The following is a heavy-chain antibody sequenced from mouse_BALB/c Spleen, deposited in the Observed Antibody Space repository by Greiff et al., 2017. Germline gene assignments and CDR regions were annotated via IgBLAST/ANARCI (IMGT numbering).Heavy chain of an antibody. CDR1: GYSFTSYW. Sequence: EVQLQQSGTVLARPGASVKMSCKASGYSFTSYWMHWVKQRPGQGLEWIGAIYPGNSDTSYNQKFKGKAKLTAVTSASTAYMELSSLTNEDSAVYYCTRSPSRVGDAMDYWGQGTSVTVSS. CDR3: TRSPSRVGDAMDY. D-gene: IGHD3-3*01. CDR2: IYPGNSDT. J-gene: IGHJ4*01. V-gene: IGHV1-5*01.